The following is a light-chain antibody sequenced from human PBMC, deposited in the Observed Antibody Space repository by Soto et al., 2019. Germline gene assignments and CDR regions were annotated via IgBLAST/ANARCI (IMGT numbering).Light chain of an antibody. V-gene: IGLV1-40*01. CDR2: GNN. Sequence: QLVLTQPPSVSGAPGQRVTISCTGSSSNIGATLGVHWYKQLPGTAPKLVMYGNNNRPSGVPDRFSGSKSGASASLAITGLQAEDEATYYCHAYDYGLRGSVFGGGTKLTVL. J-gene: IGLJ3*02. CDR1: SSNIGATLG. CDR3: HAYDYGLRGSV.